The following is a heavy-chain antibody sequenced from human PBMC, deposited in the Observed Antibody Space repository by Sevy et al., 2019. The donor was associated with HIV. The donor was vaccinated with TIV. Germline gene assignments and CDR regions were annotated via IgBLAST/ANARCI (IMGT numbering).Heavy chain of an antibody. CDR3: ARDDYGEFDY. CDR1: GVTFSSYA. J-gene: IGHJ4*02. Sequence: ASVKVSCKASGVTFSSYAISWVRQAPGQGLEWMGGINPIFGTANYAQKFQGRVTIPADESTSTAYMELSSLRSEDTAVYYCARDDYGEFDYWGQGTLVTVSS. D-gene: IGHD4-17*01. CDR2: INPIFGTA. V-gene: IGHV1-69*13.